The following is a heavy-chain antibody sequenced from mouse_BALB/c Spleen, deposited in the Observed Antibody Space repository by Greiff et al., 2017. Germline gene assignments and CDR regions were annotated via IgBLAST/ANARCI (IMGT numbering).Heavy chain of an antibody. V-gene: IGHV1-5*01. Sequence: EVQLQQSGTVLARPGASVKMSCKASGYSFTSYWMHWVKQRPGQGLEWIGAIYPGNSDTSYNQKFKGKAKLTAVTSASTAYMELSSLTNEDSAVYYCTRTYYGSSYEGWFAYWGQGTLVTVSA. J-gene: IGHJ3*01. CDR2: IYPGNSDT. CDR3: TRTYYGSSYEGWFAY. CDR1: GYSFTSYW. D-gene: IGHD1-1*01.